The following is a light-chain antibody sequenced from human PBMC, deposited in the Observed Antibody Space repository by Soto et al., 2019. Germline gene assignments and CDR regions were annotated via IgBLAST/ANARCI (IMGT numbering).Light chain of an antibody. Sequence: DLQMTQSPSTLSASVGDRVTIICRASQSISTWLAWYQLKPGKAPKLLIYDASTLEGGVPSRFSGIGSGTEFTLTISGLQPDDFATYYCQHSWTFGQGTKVEIK. CDR1: QSISTW. J-gene: IGKJ1*01. CDR3: QHSWT. V-gene: IGKV1-5*02. CDR2: DAS.